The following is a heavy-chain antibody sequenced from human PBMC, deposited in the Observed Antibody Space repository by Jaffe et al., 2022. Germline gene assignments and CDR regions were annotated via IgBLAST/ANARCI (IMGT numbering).Heavy chain of an antibody. D-gene: IGHD5-18*01. Sequence: EVQLLESGGGLVQPGGSLRLSCAASGFTFSSYAMSWVRQAPGKGLEWVSAISGSGGSTYYADSVKGRFTISRDNSKNTLYLQMNSLRAEDTAVYYCAKAQDTAMPSEYNWFDPWGQGTLVTVSS. CDR2: ISGSGGST. CDR3: AKAQDTAMPSEYNWFDP. J-gene: IGHJ5*02. V-gene: IGHV3-23*01. CDR1: GFTFSSYA.